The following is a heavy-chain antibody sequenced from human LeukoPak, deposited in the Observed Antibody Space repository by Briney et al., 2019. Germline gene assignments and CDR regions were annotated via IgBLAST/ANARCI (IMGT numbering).Heavy chain of an antibody. CDR3: AKEGDGYNDFDY. V-gene: IGHV3-30*02. Sequence: GGSLRLSCAASGFTFSSYGMHWVRQAPGKGLEWVAFIRYDGSNKYYADSVKGRFTISRDNSKNTLYLQMNSLGAEDTAVYYCAKEGDGYNDFDYWGQGTLVTVSS. J-gene: IGHJ4*02. D-gene: IGHD5-24*01. CDR2: IRYDGSNK. CDR1: GFTFSSYG.